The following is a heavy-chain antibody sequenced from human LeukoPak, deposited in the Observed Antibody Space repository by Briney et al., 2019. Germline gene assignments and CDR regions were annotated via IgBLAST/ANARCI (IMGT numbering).Heavy chain of an antibody. J-gene: IGHJ4*02. V-gene: IGHV3-48*03. CDR2: ISSSGSTI. CDR1: GFTFSSYE. Sequence: PGGSLRLSCAASGFTFSSYEMNWVRQAPGKGLEWVSYISSSGSTIYYADSVKGRFTISRDNAKNSLYLQMNSLRAEDTAVYYCARHRGAQLWLPHFDYWGQGTLVTVSS. CDR3: ARHRGAQLWLPHFDY. D-gene: IGHD5-18*01.